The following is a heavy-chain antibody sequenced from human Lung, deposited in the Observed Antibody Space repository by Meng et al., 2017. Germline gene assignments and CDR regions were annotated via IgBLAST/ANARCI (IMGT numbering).Heavy chain of an antibody. D-gene: IGHD2-21*01. CDR2: FDPEDGET. J-gene: IGHJ5*02. Sequence: QVQLVQSGAEMKKPGASVKVSCKVSGYTLTALSMHWVRQAPGKGLEWMGGFDPEDGETIYAQKFQGRVTMTEDTSTDTAYMELSSLRSEDTAVYYCVTTRPVGSDYYSTSDYWFDPWGQGTLVTVSS. CDR3: VTTRPVGSDYYSTSDYWFDP. CDR1: GYTLTALS. V-gene: IGHV1-24*01.